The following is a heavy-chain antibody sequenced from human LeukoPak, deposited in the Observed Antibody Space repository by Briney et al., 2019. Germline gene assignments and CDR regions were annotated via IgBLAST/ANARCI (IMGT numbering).Heavy chain of an antibody. CDR3: AKDRAYSSTWYTGDY. CDR1: GFTFSNYA. J-gene: IGHJ4*02. Sequence: GGSLRLSCAASGFTFSNYAMGWVRQAPGKGLEWVSGVSGSGASTYYADAVKSTFTISRDNSKNTLYLQMNSLTAENTAVYYCAKDRAYSSTWYTGDYWGQGTLVTVSS. CDR2: VSGSGAST. D-gene: IGHD6-13*01. V-gene: IGHV3-23*01.